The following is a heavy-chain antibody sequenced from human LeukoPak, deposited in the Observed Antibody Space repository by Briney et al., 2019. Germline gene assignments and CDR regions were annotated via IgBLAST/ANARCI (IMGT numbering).Heavy chain of an antibody. Sequence: SVKVSCKASGGTFSSYAISWVRQGPGQGLEWMGWIIPIFGTANYAQKFQGRFTITTDESTSTAYMELSSLRSEDTAVYYCATALDLWFGELFYMDVWGKGTTVTVSS. D-gene: IGHD3-10*01. J-gene: IGHJ6*03. CDR1: GGTFSSYA. CDR3: ATALDLWFGELFYMDV. V-gene: IGHV1-69*05. CDR2: IIPIFGTA.